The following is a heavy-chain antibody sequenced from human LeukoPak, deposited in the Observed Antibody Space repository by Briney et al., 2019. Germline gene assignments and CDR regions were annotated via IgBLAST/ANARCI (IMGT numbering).Heavy chain of an antibody. Sequence: GGSLRLSCAASGFSFSSYAMNWVRQTPGKGLEWVSGISGSGGSAYYADSVKGRFTISRDNAKNTLFLQMNSLRAEDTAIYYCAKGYGSGSLDYRDYWGQGTLVTVSS. D-gene: IGHD3-10*01. CDR3: AKGYGSGSLDYRDY. J-gene: IGHJ4*02. CDR1: GFSFSSYA. V-gene: IGHV3-23*01. CDR2: ISGSGGSA.